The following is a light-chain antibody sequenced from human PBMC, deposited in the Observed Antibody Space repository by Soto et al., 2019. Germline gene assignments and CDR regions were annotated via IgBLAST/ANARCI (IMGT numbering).Light chain of an antibody. CDR1: QSVSSSY. V-gene: IGKV3-20*01. J-gene: IGKJ1*01. Sequence: EIVLTQSPGTLSLSPGERATLSCRASQSVSSSYLAWYQQKPGQAPRLLIYGASSRATGIPDRFSGSGSGTDFTLTISILEPEDFVVYYCQQYGSSSWTFGQGTQVEIK. CDR2: GAS. CDR3: QQYGSSSWT.